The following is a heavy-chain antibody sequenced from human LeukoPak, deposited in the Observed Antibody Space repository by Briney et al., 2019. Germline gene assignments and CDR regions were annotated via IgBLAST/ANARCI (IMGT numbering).Heavy chain of an antibody. J-gene: IGHJ5*02. CDR2: IKQDGSEK. V-gene: IGHV3-7*01. CDR1: GFTFRSYW. Sequence: GGSLRLSCAASGFTFRSYWMTWVRQARERGLEWVANIKQDGSEKYYVDSVKGRFTISRDNAKNSLYLQMNSLRAEDTAVYYCASMLPEISMTVVILPGSNCFDPWGQGTLVTVSS. D-gene: IGHD3-22*01. CDR3: ASMLPEISMTVVILPGSNCFDP.